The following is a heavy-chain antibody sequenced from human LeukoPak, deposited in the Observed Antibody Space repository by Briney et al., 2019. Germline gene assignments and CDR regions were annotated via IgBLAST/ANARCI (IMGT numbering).Heavy chain of an antibody. D-gene: IGHD4/OR15-4a*01. CDR3: ARSATGAYFDY. V-gene: IGHV3-74*01. CDR1: GFTFSSYW. CDR2: INGDGSST. Sequence: GGSLRLSCAASGFTFSSYWMHWVRQAPGKGLVWVSRINGDGSSTTYADSVKGRFTFSRDNAKNTLYLQMNSLRAEDTAMYYYARSATGAYFDYWGQGTLVTVSS. J-gene: IGHJ4*02.